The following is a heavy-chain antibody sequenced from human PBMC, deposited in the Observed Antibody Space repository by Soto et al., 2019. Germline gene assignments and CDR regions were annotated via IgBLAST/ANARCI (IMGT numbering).Heavy chain of an antibody. D-gene: IGHD3-3*01. V-gene: IGHV4-39*01. Sequence: PSETLSLTGTVSGGSISSSSYYWGWIRQPPGKGLEWIGSIYYSGSTYYNPSLKSRVTISVDRSKNKFSLKRRYGTAADTAVYYCPRHGPIFGVDYYYYYGMDVWGQGTTVTVSS. J-gene: IGHJ6*02. CDR1: GGSISSSSYY. CDR2: IYYSGST. CDR3: PRHGPIFGVDYYYYYGMDV.